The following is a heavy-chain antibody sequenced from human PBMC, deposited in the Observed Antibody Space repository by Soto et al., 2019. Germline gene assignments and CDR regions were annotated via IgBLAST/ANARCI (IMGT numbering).Heavy chain of an antibody. CDR3: ASLYSSGWYVDY. J-gene: IGHJ4*02. CDR1: GGSISSSSYY. V-gene: IGHV4-39*01. D-gene: IGHD6-19*01. CDR2: IYYSGST. Sequence: PSETLSLTCTVSGGSISSSSYYWGWIRQPPGKGLEWIGSIYYSGSTYYNPSLKSRVTISVDTSKSQFSLKLSSVTAADTAVYYCASLYSSGWYVDYWGQGTLVTVSS.